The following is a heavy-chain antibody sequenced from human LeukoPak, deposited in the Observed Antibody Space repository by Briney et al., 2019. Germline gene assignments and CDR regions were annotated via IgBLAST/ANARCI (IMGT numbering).Heavy chain of an antibody. Sequence: PSETLSLTRAVYGGSFSGYYWSWIRQPPGKGLEWIGEINHSGSTNYNPSLKSRVTISVDTSKNQFSLKLSSVTAADTAVYYCARGRMVRGVKRTNDYWGQGTLVTVSS. D-gene: IGHD3-10*01. CDR3: ARGRMVRGVKRTNDY. CDR1: GGSFSGYY. J-gene: IGHJ4*02. V-gene: IGHV4-34*01. CDR2: INHSGST.